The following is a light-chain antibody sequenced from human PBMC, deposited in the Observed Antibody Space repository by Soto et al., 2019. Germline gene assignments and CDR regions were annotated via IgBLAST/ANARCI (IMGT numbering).Light chain of an antibody. J-gene: IGLJ2*01. CDR3: SSYTSSSTLYVI. Sequence: QSVLTQPASVSGSPGQSITISCAGTSRDVGGYNYVSWYQQHPGKAPKLMIYDVNNRPSGVSNRFSGSKSGNTASLTISGLQAEDEADYYCSSYTSSSTLYVIFGGGTKLTVL. CDR2: DVN. V-gene: IGLV2-14*01. CDR1: SRDVGGYNY.